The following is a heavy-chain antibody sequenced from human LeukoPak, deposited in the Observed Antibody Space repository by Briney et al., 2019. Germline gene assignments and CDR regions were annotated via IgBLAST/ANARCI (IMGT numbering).Heavy chain of an antibody. V-gene: IGHV4-61*08. Sequence: PSETLSLTCTVSGGSISSGGYYWSWIRQPPGKGLEWIGYIYYSGSTNYNPSLKSRVTISVDTSKNQFSLKLSSVTAADTAVYYCAREGAAYCGGDCYSLAFDYWGQGTLVTVSS. CDR1: GGSISSGGYY. J-gene: IGHJ4*02. D-gene: IGHD2-21*02. CDR3: AREGAAYCGGDCYSLAFDY. CDR2: IYYSGST.